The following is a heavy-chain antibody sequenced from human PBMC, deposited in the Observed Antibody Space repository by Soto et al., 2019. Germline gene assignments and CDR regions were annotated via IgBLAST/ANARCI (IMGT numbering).Heavy chain of an antibody. CDR3: ARAFMVREVIGTGMDV. CDR1: GGSISSGGYY. J-gene: IGHJ6*02. V-gene: IGHV4-31*03. D-gene: IGHD3-10*01. Sequence: SETLSLTCTVSGGSISSGGYYWSWIRQHPGKGLEWIGYIYYSGSTYYNPSLKSRVTISVDTSKNQFSLKLSSVTAANTAVYYCARAFMVREVIGTGMDVWGQGTTVTVSS. CDR2: IYYSGST.